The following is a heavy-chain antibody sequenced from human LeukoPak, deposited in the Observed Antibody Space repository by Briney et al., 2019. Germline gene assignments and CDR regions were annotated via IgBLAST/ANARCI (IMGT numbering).Heavy chain of an antibody. V-gene: IGHV1-46*01. CDR3: ATVGRYFNWFDP. D-gene: IGHD3-9*01. CDR1: GYTFTSYY. J-gene: IGHJ5*02. CDR2: INPSGGST. Sequence: ASVKVSCKASGYTFTSYYMHWVRQAPGQGLEWMGIINPSGGSTSYAQKFQGRVTMTEDTSTDTAYMELSSPRSEDTAVYYCATVGRYFNWFDPWGQGTLVTVSS.